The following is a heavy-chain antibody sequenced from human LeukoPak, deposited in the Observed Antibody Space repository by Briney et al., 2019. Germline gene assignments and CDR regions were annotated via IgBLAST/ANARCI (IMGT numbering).Heavy chain of an antibody. J-gene: IGHJ4*02. CDR1: GGSFSGYY. V-gene: IGHV4-34*01. Sequence: SETLSLTCAVYGGSFSGYYWSWIRQPPGKGLEWIGEINHSGSTNYNPSLKSRVTISVDTSKNQFSLKLSPVTAADTAVYYCARVSMVRGAPPLYFDYWGQGTLVTVSS. CDR2: INHSGST. CDR3: ARVSMVRGAPPLYFDY. D-gene: IGHD3-10*01.